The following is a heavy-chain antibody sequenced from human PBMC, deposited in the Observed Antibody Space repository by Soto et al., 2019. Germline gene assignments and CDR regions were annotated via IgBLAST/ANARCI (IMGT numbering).Heavy chain of an antibody. J-gene: IGHJ3*02. CDR2: IYYSGTT. D-gene: IGHD3-22*01. V-gene: IGHV4-39*07. Sequence: PSETLSLTCTVSGDSITSNSYFWAWIRQPPGKGLEWIGSIYYSGTTYYNPSLKSRVIISVDTSENQFSLKVTSVTAADTAVYYCAAATQYFFDRNGSPTGTHFAPDMWGLGTMVTVSS. CDR3: AAATQYFFDRNGSPTGTHFAPDM. CDR1: GDSITSNSYF.